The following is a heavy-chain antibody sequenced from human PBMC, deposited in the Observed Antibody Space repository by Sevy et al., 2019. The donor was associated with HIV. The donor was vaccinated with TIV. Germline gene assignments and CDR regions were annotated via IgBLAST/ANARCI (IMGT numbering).Heavy chain of an antibody. CDR3: AREDIRVAGIGYYFHS. CDR2: IWYDGTNR. V-gene: IGHV3-33*01. D-gene: IGHD6-19*01. CDR1: GFSISGYG. J-gene: IGHJ4*02. Sequence: GGSLRLSCAASGFSISGYGMHWVRQAPGKGLEWVAVIWYDGTNREYADSVKGRFTISRDNSKNTLYLQMNSLRVDDTAVYYCAREDIRVAGIGYYFHSWGQGTLVTVSS.